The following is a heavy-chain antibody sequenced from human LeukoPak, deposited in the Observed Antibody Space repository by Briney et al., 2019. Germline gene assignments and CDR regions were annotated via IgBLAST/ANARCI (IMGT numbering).Heavy chain of an antibody. V-gene: IGHV3-30*04. Sequence: GRSLRLSCAASGFTFSSYAMHWVRQAPGKGLEWVAVISYDGSNKYYADSVKGRFTISRDNSKNTLYLQMNSLRAEDTAVYYCARVHLGDGYNLQPYYFDYWGQGTLVTVSS. CDR1: GFTFSSYA. CDR3: ARVHLGDGYNLQPYYFDY. D-gene: IGHD5-24*01. CDR2: ISYDGSNK. J-gene: IGHJ4*02.